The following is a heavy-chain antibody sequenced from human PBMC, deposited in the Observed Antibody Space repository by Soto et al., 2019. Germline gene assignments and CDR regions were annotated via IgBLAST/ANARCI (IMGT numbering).Heavy chain of an antibody. CDR3: ARDRGSGSNNNWFDP. CDR1: GASVSSASYY. CDR2: IYYSGRT. J-gene: IGHJ5*02. V-gene: IGHV4-61*01. D-gene: IGHD3-10*01. Sequence: PSETLSLTCTVSGASVSSASYYWSWIRQPPGKGLEWIGCIYYSGRTDYNPSLKSRVTISLDTSKNQFSLKLSSVTAADTAVYYRARDRGSGSNNNWFDPWGQGTQVTVSS.